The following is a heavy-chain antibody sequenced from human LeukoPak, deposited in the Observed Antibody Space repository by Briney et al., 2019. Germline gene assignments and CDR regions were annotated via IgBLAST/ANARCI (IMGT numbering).Heavy chain of an antibody. CDR1: GYTFTGYY. V-gene: IGHV1-2*02. D-gene: IGHD6-13*01. Sequence: ASVKVSCKASGYTFTGYYLHWVRQAPGQGLEWMGWINPNSGGTNYAQKFQGRVTMTRDTSISTAYMELSRLRSDDTAVYYCARDKSGIAAYDYWGQGTLVTVSS. J-gene: IGHJ4*02. CDR2: INPNSGGT. CDR3: ARDKSGIAAYDY.